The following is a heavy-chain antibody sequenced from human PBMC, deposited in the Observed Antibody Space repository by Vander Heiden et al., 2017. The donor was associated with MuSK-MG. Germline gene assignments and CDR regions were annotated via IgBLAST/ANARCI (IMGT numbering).Heavy chain of an antibody. J-gene: IGHJ3*01. Sequence: QVQLQQWGAGLLKPSETLSLTCAVYGESFSGYYWSWIRQSPGKGLEWIGEINHSGSTHYNPSLKSRVTISIHTSKNQFSLKLSSVTAADTAVYYCARPLRCSSTTCQDAFDVWGQGTMVTVSS. V-gene: IGHV4-34*01. CDR3: ARPLRCSSTTCQDAFDV. CDR2: INHSGST. D-gene: IGHD2-2*01. CDR1: GESFSGYY.